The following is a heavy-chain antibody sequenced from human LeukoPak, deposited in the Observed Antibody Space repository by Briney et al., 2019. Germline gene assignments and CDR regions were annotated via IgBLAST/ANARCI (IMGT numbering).Heavy chain of an antibody. CDR3: ARDPRYSSSAHVFDI. CDR2: ISGSGGST. J-gene: IGHJ3*02. V-gene: IGHV3-23*01. CDR1: GFTFSSYW. Sequence: GGSLRLSCAASGFTFSSYWMHWVRQAPGKGLEWVSAISGSGGSTYYADSVKGRFTISRDNSKNTLYLQMNSLRAEDTAVYYCARDPRYSSSAHVFDIWGQGTMVTVSS. D-gene: IGHD6-6*01.